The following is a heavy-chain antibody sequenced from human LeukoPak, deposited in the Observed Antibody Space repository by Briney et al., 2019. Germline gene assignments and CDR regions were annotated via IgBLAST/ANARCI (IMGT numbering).Heavy chain of an antibody. J-gene: IGHJ6*03. Sequence: AGSVTVSCKASGGTFSSYGISWVGQAPGQGREGRGGIIPIFCTANYAQKFQGRVTITTDQSTSTASMELSSLRSEDTAVYYCARSNYDFWSGYYAHMDVWGKGTTVTVSS. D-gene: IGHD3-3*01. CDR2: IIPIFCTA. V-gene: IGHV1-69*05. CDR3: ARSNYDFWSGYYAHMDV. CDR1: GGTFSSYG.